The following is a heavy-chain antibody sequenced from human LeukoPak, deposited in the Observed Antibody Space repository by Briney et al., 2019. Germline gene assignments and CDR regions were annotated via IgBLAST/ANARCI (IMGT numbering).Heavy chain of an antibody. CDR3: ARGSHTAFDY. D-gene: IGHD2-2*02. J-gene: IGHJ4*02. Sequence: PGGSLRLSCAASGFTFSTYAMHWVRQAPGKGLEWVAVITYDGGDKYYADSVKGRFTISRDNSKNTVYLQMNSLRAEDTAVYYCARGSHTAFDYWGQGTLVTVSS. CDR1: GFTFSTYA. CDR2: ITYDGGDK. V-gene: IGHV3-30-3*01.